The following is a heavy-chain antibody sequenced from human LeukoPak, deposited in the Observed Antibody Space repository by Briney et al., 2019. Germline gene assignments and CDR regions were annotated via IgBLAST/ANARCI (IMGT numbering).Heavy chain of an antibody. CDR2: IYYGGCT. J-gene: IGHJ3*02. CDR3: ARDMGRAFDI. V-gene: IGHV4-31*03. Sequence: SETLSLTYTVSGGSISSGGYYWSWIRQHPGKGLEWIGYIYYGGCTYYNPSLKNRVTISVDTSKNQFSLKLSSVTAADTAVYYCARDMGRAFDIWGQGTMVTVSS. CDR1: GGSISSGGYY. D-gene: IGHD3-10*01.